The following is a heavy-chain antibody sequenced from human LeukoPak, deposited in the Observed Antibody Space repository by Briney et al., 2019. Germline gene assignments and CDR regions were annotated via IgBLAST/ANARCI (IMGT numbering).Heavy chain of an antibody. Sequence: PGGSLRLSCAASGFTFSSYAMSWVRQAPGKGLEWVSAISGSGGSTYYADSVKGRFTISRDNSKDTVYLQMNSLRAEDTAIYYCVKDRPCDICMPMDAWGQGTTVTVSS. CDR2: ISGSGGST. J-gene: IGHJ6*02. CDR3: VKDRPCDICMPMDA. V-gene: IGHV3-23*01. D-gene: IGHD2-15*01. CDR1: GFTFSSYA.